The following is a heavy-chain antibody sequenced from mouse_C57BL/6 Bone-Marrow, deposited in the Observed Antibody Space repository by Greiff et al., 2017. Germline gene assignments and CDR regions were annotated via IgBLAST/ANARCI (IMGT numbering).Heavy chain of an antibody. CDR2: ISDGGSYT. Sequence: EVKLVESGGGLVKPGGSLKLSCAASGFTFSSYAMSWVRQTPEKRLEWVATISDGGSYTYYPDNVKGRFTISRDNAKNNLYLQMRHLKSEDTAMYYCARELDSSGYRFAYWGQGTLVTVSA. CDR3: ARELDSSGYRFAY. V-gene: IGHV5-4*01. D-gene: IGHD3-2*02. CDR1: GFTFSSYA. J-gene: IGHJ3*01.